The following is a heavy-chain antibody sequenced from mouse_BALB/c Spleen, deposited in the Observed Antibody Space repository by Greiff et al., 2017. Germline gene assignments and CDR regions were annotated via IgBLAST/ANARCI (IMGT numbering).Heavy chain of an antibody. CDR1: GFTFSSFG. V-gene: IGHV5-17*02. CDR3: ARVSYLYAMDY. CDR2: ISSGSSTI. D-gene: IGHD5-5*01. Sequence: EVKLMESGGGLVQPGGSRKLSCAASGFTFSSFGMHWVRQAPEKGLEWVAYISSGSSTIYYADTVKGRFTISRDNPKNTLFLQMTSLRSEDTAMYYCARVSYLYAMDYWGQGTSVTVSS. J-gene: IGHJ4*01.